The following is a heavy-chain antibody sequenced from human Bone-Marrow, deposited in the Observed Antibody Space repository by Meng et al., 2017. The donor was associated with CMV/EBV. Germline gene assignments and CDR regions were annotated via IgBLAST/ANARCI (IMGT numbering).Heavy chain of an antibody. Sequence: GESLKISCEASGYSFPSYWIAWVRQAPGKGLEWMGIIYPADSDTRYSPSFQGQVTISADKSNSTAYLQWSSLKASDTAMYYCAREDYGAYYYYAMDVWGQGTTVTVSS. V-gene: IGHV5-51*01. J-gene: IGHJ6*02. D-gene: IGHD3-16*01. CDR2: IYPADSDT. CDR1: GYSFPSYW. CDR3: AREDYGAYYYYAMDV.